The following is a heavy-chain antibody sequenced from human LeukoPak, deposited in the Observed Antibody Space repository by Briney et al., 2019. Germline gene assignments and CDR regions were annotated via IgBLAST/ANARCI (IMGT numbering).Heavy chain of an antibody. CDR1: GFIFSGYA. Sequence: PGGSLRLSCEVSGFIFSGYAMTWVRQAPGKGLEWVSGISGSGGNTYYADSVKGRFTISRVNSKNTLYLQMNSLRIEDTAVYYCARYSRYGDIPRGAFDIWGQGTTVTVSS. J-gene: IGHJ3*02. CDR2: ISGSGGNT. V-gene: IGHV3-23*01. CDR3: ARYSRYGDIPRGAFDI. D-gene: IGHD4-17*01.